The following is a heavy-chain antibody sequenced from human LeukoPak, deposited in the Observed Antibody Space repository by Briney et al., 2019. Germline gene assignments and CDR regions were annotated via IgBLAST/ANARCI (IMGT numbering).Heavy chain of an antibody. CDR1: GFTFSDYY. D-gene: IGHD6-19*01. J-gene: IGHJ6*03. Sequence: AGGSLRLSCAASGFTFSDYYMSWIRQAPGKGLEWVSYISSSGSTIYYADSVKGRFTISRDNAKNSLYLQMNSLRAEDTAVYYCARDSSGGQYYYYYMDVWGKGTTVTISS. CDR2: ISSSGSTI. V-gene: IGHV3-11*01. CDR3: ARDSSGGQYYYYYMDV.